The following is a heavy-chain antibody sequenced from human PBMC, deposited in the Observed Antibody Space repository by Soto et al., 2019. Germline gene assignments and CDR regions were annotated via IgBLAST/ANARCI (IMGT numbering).Heavy chain of an antibody. CDR2: VYYLGST. J-gene: IGHJ4*02. Sequence: SETLSLTCSVSGGSMSDFFWSWIRQSPERGLEWIGYVYYLGSTDYNPSLKSRVTISVDTSKRQFSLRLSSVTAADAAIYYCARDGYDGSGSPYPAYWGPGTQVTVS. CDR3: ARDGYDGSGSPYPAY. CDR1: GGSMSDFF. D-gene: IGHD3-10*01. V-gene: IGHV4-59*01.